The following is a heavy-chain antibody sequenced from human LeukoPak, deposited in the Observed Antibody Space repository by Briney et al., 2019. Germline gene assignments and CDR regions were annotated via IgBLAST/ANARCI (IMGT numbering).Heavy chain of an antibody. Sequence: SVKVSCKASGGTFSSYAISWVRQAPGQGLEWMGGIIPIFGTANYAQKFQGRVAITADESTSTAYMELSSLRSEDTAVYYCASLEDCSSTSCYRDYWGQGTLVTVSS. CDR3: ASLEDCSSTSCYRDY. J-gene: IGHJ4*02. CDR2: IIPIFGTA. V-gene: IGHV1-69*13. D-gene: IGHD2-2*02. CDR1: GGTFSSYA.